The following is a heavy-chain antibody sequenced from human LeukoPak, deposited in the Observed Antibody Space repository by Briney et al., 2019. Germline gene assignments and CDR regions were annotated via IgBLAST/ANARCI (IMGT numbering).Heavy chain of an antibody. CDR3: ARDRRIGREMATTLTGY. J-gene: IGHJ4*02. CDR1: GYTFTNYY. CDR2: INPNSGGT. Sequence: ASVKVSCKASGYTFTNYYMHWVRQAPGQGLEWMGWINPNSGGTNYAQKFQGRVTMTRDTSISTAYMELSRLRSDVTAVYYCARDRRIGREMATTLTGYWGQGTLVTVSS. V-gene: IGHV1-2*02. D-gene: IGHD5-24*01.